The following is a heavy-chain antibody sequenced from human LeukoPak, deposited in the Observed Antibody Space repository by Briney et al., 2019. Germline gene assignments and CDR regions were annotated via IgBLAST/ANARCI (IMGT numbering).Heavy chain of an antibody. CDR3: ARDVAVSGPGFVDY. V-gene: IGHV1-2*02. CDR2: INPNSGGT. Sequence: ASVKVSCKASGYTFTGYYMHWVRQAPGQGLEWMGWINPNSGGTNYAQKFQGRVTMTRDTSISTAYMELSRLRSDDTAVYYCARDVAVSGPGFVDYWGQGTLVTVS. D-gene: IGHD1-14*01. J-gene: IGHJ4*02. CDR1: GYTFTGYY.